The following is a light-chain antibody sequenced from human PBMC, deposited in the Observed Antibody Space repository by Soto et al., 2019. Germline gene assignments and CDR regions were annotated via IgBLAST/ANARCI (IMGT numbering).Light chain of an antibody. V-gene: IGKV1-27*01. J-gene: IGKJ1*01. CDR2: AAS. Sequence: DIQMTQSPSSLSASVGDRVTITCRARQGISNYLAWYQQKPGKVPKLLIYAASTLQSGVPSRFSGSGSGTYFTLTISSLQPEDVATYYCQKYNSAPRTFGQGTKVEIK. CDR1: QGISNY. CDR3: QKYNSAPRT.